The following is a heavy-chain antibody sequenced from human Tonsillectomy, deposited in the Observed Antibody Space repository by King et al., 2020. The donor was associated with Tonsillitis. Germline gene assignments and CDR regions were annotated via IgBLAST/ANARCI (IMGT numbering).Heavy chain of an antibody. Sequence: VQLVEYGGGLIQPGGSLRLSCAASGFTVSSNYMSWVRQAPGKGLEWVSVIYSGGSTYYADSVKGRFTISRDNSKNTLYLQMNSLRAEDTAVYYCASSIAVAGTHDAFDIWGQGTMVTVSS. J-gene: IGHJ3*02. CDR2: IYSGGST. V-gene: IGHV3-53*01. CDR3: ASSIAVAGTHDAFDI. CDR1: GFTVSSNY. D-gene: IGHD6-19*01.